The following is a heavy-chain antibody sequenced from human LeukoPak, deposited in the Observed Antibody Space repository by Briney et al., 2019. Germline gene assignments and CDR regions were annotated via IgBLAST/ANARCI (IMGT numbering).Heavy chain of an antibody. D-gene: IGHD1-26*01. Sequence: SETLSLTCTVSSGSIRNSNYYWGWIRQPPGKGLEWIGYIYYSGSTNYNPSLKSRVTISVDTSKNQFSLKLSSVTAADTAVYYCARWGARDYYYYMDVWGKGTTVTVSS. V-gene: IGHV4-61*05. CDR1: SGSIRNSNYY. CDR2: IYYSGST. CDR3: ARWGARDYYYYMDV. J-gene: IGHJ6*03.